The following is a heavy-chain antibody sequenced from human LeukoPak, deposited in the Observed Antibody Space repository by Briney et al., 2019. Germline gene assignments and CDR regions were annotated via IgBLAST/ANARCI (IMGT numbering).Heavy chain of an antibody. CDR3: ARARKYSGSYFINP. Sequence: GGSLRLSCAASGFTFSSYSMNWVRQAPGKGLEWVSSISSSSYIYYADSVKGRFTISRDNAKNSLYLQMNSLRAEDTAVYYCARARKYSGSYFINPWGQGTLVTVSS. CDR2: ISSSSYI. J-gene: IGHJ5*02. D-gene: IGHD1-26*01. V-gene: IGHV3-21*01. CDR1: GFTFSSYS.